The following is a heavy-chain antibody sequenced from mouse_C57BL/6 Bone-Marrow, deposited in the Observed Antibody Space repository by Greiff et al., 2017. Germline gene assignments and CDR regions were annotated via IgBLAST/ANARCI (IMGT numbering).Heavy chain of an antibody. J-gene: IGHJ3*01. V-gene: IGHV1-53*01. CDR1: GYTFTSYW. Sequence: VQLQQPGTELVKPGASVKLSCKASGYTFTSYWMHWVKQRPGQGLEWIGNINPSNGGTNYNEKFKSKATLTVDKSSSTAYMQLSSLTSEDSAVYYCARWGYGNLAWFAYWGQGTLVTVSA. CDR2: INPSNGGT. D-gene: IGHD2-1*01. CDR3: ARWGYGNLAWFAY.